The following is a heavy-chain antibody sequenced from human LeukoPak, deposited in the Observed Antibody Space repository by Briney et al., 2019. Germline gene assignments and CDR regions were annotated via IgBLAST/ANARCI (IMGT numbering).Heavy chain of an antibody. J-gene: IGHJ4*02. CDR3: AKDRSYYDFWSGYGIDY. V-gene: IGHV3-66*01. CDR2: IYSGGST. CDR1: GFTVSNIY. Sequence: GGSLRLSCAASGFTVSNIYMTWVRQAPGKGLEWVSVIYSGGSTYYADSVKGRFTISRDNSKNTLYLQMNSLRAEDTAVYYCAKDRSYYDFWSGYGIDYWGQGTLVTVSS. D-gene: IGHD3-3*01.